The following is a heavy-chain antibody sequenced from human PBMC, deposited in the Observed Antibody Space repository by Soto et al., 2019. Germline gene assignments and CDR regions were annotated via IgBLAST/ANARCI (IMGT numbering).Heavy chain of an antibody. CDR2: IYYSGST. Sequence: SSDTLSLTCTVSGGSISIYYWSWIRQPPGKGLEWIGYIYYSGSTNYNPSLKSRVTISVDTSKNQFSLKLSSVTAADTAVYYCARSAVTRQRQYNWNFGWFDPWGQGTLVTVSS. CDR3: ARSAVTRQRQYNWNFGWFDP. V-gene: IGHV4-59*01. D-gene: IGHD1-7*01. CDR1: GGSISIYY. J-gene: IGHJ5*02.